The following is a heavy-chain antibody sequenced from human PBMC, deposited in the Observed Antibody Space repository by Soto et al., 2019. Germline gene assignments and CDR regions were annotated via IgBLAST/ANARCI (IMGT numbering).Heavy chain of an antibody. D-gene: IGHD6-19*01. V-gene: IGHV1-3*04. CDR1: GYSFTDYA. J-gene: IGHJ4*02. Sequence: QVQLVQSGAEVKKPGSSVMLSCKASGYSFTDYAIHWVRKAPGQRLEWVGWIAIGNGNTKYSQNFQGRVTLSRDTSASTVLMDLSSLRSEDTAVYYCARGSNNDSGWLPEYWCRGTLLTVSS. CDR2: IAIGNGNT. CDR3: ARGSNNDSGWLPEY.